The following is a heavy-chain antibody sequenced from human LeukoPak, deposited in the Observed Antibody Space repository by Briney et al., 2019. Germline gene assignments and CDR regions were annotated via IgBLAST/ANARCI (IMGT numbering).Heavy chain of an antibody. J-gene: IGHJ3*02. CDR3: ARGKWDLESGEAFDI. CDR2: IYYSGST. CDR1: GGSISSSSYY. Sequence: PSETLSLTCTVSGGSISSSSYYWGWTRQPPGKGLEWIGSIYYSGSTYYNPSLKSRVTISVDTSKNQFSLKLSSVTAADTAVYYCARGKWDLESGEAFDIWGQGTMVTVSS. D-gene: IGHD1-26*01. V-gene: IGHV4-39*01.